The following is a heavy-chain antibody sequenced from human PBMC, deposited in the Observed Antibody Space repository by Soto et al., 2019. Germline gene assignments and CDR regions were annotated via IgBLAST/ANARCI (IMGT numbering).Heavy chain of an antibody. D-gene: IGHD2-2*01. Sequence: PSQTLSLTCDISGDSVSSDSTAWNWIRQSPSRGLEWLGRTYYKSKWFYNYAVSVRSRIAIKSDTSKNQFSLQLNSVTPEDTAVYFCARGDQRMLYWGQGILVTVSS. CDR2: TYYKSKWFY. V-gene: IGHV6-1*01. CDR3: ARGDQRMLY. J-gene: IGHJ4*02. CDR1: GDSVSSDSTA.